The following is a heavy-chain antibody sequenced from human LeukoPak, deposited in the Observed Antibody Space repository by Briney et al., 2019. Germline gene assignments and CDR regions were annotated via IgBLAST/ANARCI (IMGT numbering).Heavy chain of an antibody. V-gene: IGHV3-7*04. Sequence: GGSLRLSCAASGFTFSSYAMSWVRQAPGKGLEWVANIKQDGSEKYYVDSVKGRFTISRDNAKNSLYLQMNSLRAEDTAVYYCARDRRDSSGWYYYYYGMDVWGQGTTVTVSS. CDR1: GFTFSSYA. CDR2: IKQDGSEK. D-gene: IGHD6-19*01. J-gene: IGHJ6*02. CDR3: ARDRRDSSGWYYYYYGMDV.